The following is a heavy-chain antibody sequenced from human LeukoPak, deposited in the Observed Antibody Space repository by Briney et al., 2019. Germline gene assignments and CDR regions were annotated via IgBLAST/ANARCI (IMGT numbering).Heavy chain of an antibody. D-gene: IGHD1-26*01. CDR1: GYTFTYYY. J-gene: IGHJ4*02. Sequence: ASVKVSCKASGYTFTYYYMHWVRQAPGQGPEWMGWINSNSGATNYAQKFQGRVTMTRDTSISTVYMELSSLRSDDTAVYYCARGRDRGASTPFDYWGQGTLVTVSS. V-gene: IGHV1-2*02. CDR3: ARGRDRGASTPFDY. CDR2: INSNSGAT.